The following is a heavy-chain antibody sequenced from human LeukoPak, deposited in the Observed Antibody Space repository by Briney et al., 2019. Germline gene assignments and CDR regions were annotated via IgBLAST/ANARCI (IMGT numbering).Heavy chain of an antibody. V-gene: IGHV1-2*02. CDR1: GYTFTGYY. J-gene: IGHJ4*02. Sequence: GASVKVSCKASGYTFTGYYMHWVRQAPGQGLEWMGWINPNSGGTNYAQKFQGRVTMTRDTSISTAYMELSSLRSEDTAVYYCARKDLVPQASFDYWGQGTLVTVSS. CDR3: ARKDLVPQASFDY. D-gene: IGHD2-2*01. CDR2: INPNSGGT.